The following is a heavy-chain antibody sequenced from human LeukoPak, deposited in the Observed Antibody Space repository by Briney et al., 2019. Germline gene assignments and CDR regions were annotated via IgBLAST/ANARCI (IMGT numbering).Heavy chain of an antibody. CDR3: ARTSTVTTAFDP. J-gene: IGHJ5*02. CDR2: IYTGGST. D-gene: IGHD4-11*01. CDR1: GASLSSGGYY. Sequence: SETLSLTCTVSGASLSSGGYYWSWLRQPAGKGLEWIGRIYTGGSTNYSPSPKSRVTISLETSMNQFALKLTSVTAADMAVYYCARTSTVTTAFDPWGQGTLVTVSS. V-gene: IGHV4-61*02.